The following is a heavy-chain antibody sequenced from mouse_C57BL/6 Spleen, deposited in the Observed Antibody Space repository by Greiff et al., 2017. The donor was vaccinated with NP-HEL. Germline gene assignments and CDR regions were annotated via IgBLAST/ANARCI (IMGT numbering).Heavy chain of an antibody. CDR2: IHPNSGST. CDR1: GYTFTSYW. V-gene: IGHV1-64*01. D-gene: IGHD1-1*01. CDR3: ARSNTTVKVYYAMDY. Sequence: QVQLQQPGAELVKPGASVKLSCKASGYTFTSYWMHWVKQRPGQGLEWIGMIHPNSGSTNYNEKFKSKATLTVAKSSSTAYMQLSSLTSEDSAVYYCARSNTTVKVYYAMDYWGQGTSVTVSS. J-gene: IGHJ4*01.